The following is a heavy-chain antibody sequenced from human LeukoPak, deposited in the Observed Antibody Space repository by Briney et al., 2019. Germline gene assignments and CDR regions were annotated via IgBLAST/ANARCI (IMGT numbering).Heavy chain of an antibody. Sequence: LRLSCAASGFSISSKYLSWIRQPPGKGLEWIGYIYYSGSTYYNPSLKSRVTISVDTSKNQFSLKLSSVTAADTAVYYCARGGAYCGGDCQSAPLDYWGQGTLVTVSS. J-gene: IGHJ4*02. CDR2: IYYSGST. D-gene: IGHD2-21*01. CDR3: ARGGAYCGGDCQSAPLDY. V-gene: IGHV4-30-4*08. CDR1: GFSISSKY.